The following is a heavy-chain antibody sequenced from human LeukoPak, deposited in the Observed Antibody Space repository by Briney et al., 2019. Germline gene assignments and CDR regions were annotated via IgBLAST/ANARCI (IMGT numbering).Heavy chain of an antibody. CDR2: INPSGGST. D-gene: IGHD2-15*01. CDR1: GYTFTSYY. V-gene: IGHV1-46*01. Sequence: ASVKVSCKASGYTFTSYYMHWVRQAPGQGLEWMGIINPSGGSTSYAQKFQGRVTMTRDMSTSTVYMELSSLRSEDTAVYYCARDGSERYCSGGSCLRYYYYYMDVWGKGTTVTVSS. CDR3: ARDGSERYCSGGSCLRYYYYYMDV. J-gene: IGHJ6*03.